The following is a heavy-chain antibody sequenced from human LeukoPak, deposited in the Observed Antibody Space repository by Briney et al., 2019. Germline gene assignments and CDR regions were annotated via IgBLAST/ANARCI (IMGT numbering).Heavy chain of an antibody. Sequence: PGGSLRLSCAASGFTFSSYSMNWVRQAPGKGLEWVSSISSSSSYIYYADSVKGRFTISRDNAKNSLYLQMNSLRAEDTAVYYCARDSEYCGGDCYLVGREIDYWGQGTLVTVSS. J-gene: IGHJ4*02. D-gene: IGHD2-21*02. CDR1: GFTFSSYS. CDR3: ARDSEYCGGDCYLVGREIDY. CDR2: ISSSSSYI. V-gene: IGHV3-21*01.